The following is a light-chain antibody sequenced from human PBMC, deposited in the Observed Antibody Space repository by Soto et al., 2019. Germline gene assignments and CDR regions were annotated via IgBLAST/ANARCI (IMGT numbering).Light chain of an antibody. CDR3: HQRQSWPRT. CDR1: QYINTR. Sequence: EIVFTQSPATLSSFPGDRVTLSCRASQYINTRLAWYQHRPGQAPRLLIYQTSIRAAGIPARFSASGTGTDFTLTISDXQPEDFAVYHCHQRQSWPRTFGQGTKVDIK. V-gene: IGKV3-11*01. CDR2: QTS. J-gene: IGKJ1*01.